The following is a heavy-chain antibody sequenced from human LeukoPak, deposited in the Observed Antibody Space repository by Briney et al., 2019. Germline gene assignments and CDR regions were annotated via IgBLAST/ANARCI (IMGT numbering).Heavy chain of an antibody. J-gene: IGHJ3*02. CDR1: GYTFTDYY. CDR3: ATDRRSSGYYGAFDI. CDR2: VDPEDGET. V-gene: IGHV1-69-2*01. Sequence: ASVKVSCKVSGYTFTDYYMHWVQQAPAKGLEWMGLVDPEDGETIYAEKFQGRVTITADTSTDTAYMDLSSLRSEDTAVYYCATDRRSSGYYGAFDIWGQGTMVTVSS. D-gene: IGHD3-22*01.